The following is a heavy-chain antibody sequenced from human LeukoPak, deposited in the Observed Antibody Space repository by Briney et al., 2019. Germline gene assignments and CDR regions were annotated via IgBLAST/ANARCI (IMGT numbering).Heavy chain of an antibody. CDR2: INHSGST. CDR3: ARGPLYSSSWYFVDY. J-gene: IGHJ4*02. D-gene: IGHD6-13*01. V-gene: IGHV4-34*01. CDR1: GGSFSGYY. Sequence: SETLSLTCAVYGGSFSGYYWSWIRQPPGKGLEWIGEINHSGSTNYNPSLKSRVTISVDTSKNQFSLKLSSETAADTAVYYCARGPLYSSSWYFVDYWGQGTLVTVSS.